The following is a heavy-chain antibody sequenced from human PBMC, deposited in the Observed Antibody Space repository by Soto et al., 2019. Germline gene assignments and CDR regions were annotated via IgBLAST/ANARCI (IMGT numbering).Heavy chain of an antibody. J-gene: IGHJ4*02. V-gene: IGHV5-51*01. CDR2: IYPGDSDT. D-gene: IGHD3-22*01. Sequence: GESLKISCKGSGYSFSTYWIGWVRQMPGKGLEWMGIIYPGDSDTRYSPPFQGQVTISADKSITTAYLQWSSLKASDTATYYCARGYYYDSSGLSYFDNWGQGTLVTVSS. CDR3: ARGYYYDSSGLSYFDN. CDR1: GYSFSTYW.